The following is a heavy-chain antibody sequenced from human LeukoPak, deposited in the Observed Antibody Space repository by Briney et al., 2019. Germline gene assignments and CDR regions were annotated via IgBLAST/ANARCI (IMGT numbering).Heavy chain of an antibody. V-gene: IGHV3-48*03. Sequence: PGGSPRLSCAASGFTFSSYEMNWVRQAPGKGLEWISYIDLTDNIIYYADSVKGRFTISRDNAKNSLYLQMNSLRVDDTAVYYCARGLLEWLRLETYYFDYWGQGTLVTVSS. J-gene: IGHJ4*02. D-gene: IGHD5-12*01. CDR2: IDLTDNII. CDR1: GFTFSSYE. CDR3: ARGLLEWLRLETYYFDY.